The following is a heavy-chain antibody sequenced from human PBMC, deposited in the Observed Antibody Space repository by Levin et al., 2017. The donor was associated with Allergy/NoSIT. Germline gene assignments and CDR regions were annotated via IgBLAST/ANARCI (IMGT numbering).Heavy chain of an antibody. J-gene: IGHJ3*02. CDR2: ISGSGGST. Sequence: GGSLRLSCAASGFTFSSYAMSWVRQAPGKGLEWVSAISGSGGSTYYADSVKGRFTISRDNSKNTLYLQMNSLRAEDTAVYYCAKSTARTLGVWRPAASTDAFDIWGQGTMVTVSS. V-gene: IGHV3-23*01. D-gene: IGHD2-8*01. CDR1: GFTFSSYA. CDR3: AKSTARTLGVWRPAASTDAFDI.